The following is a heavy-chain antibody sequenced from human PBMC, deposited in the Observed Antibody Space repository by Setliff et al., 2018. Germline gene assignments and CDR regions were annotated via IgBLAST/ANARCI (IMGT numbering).Heavy chain of an antibody. CDR1: GVSFSSTTFY. Sequence: SETLSLTCNVSGVSFSSTTFYWAWIRQSPGKGLEWIGSVSFFGSAYYNPSLQSRVTISLDTSTNQFSLNLNSVTAADTAVYYCAKEYVVIQFVTNVHNHYGMDVWGQGTTVTVSS. J-gene: IGHJ6*02. CDR3: AKEYVVIQFVTNVHNHYGMDV. CDR2: VSFFGSA. V-gene: IGHV4-39*07. D-gene: IGHD2-21*01.